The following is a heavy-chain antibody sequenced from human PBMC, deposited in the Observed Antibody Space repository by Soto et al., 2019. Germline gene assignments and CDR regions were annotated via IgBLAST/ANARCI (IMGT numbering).Heavy chain of an antibody. V-gene: IGHV1-18*01. Sequence: QVQLVQSGAEVKKPGASVKVSCKASGYTFTSYGISWVRQAPGQGLEWMGWISAYNGNTNYAQKLQGRVTMTTDTSTSTAYMELRSLRSDDTAVYYCARDREYDYIWGSYRYQPFDYWGQRTLVTVSS. D-gene: IGHD3-16*02. CDR1: GYTFTSYG. CDR3: ARDREYDYIWGSYRYQPFDY. J-gene: IGHJ4*02. CDR2: ISAYNGNT.